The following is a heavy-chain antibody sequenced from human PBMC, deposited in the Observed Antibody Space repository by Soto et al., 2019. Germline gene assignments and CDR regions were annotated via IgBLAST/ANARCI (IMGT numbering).Heavy chain of an antibody. J-gene: IGHJ3*02. CDR3: GRTGPAFDI. CDR1: GGTFSSYA. V-gene: IGHV1-69*01. Sequence: QVQLVQSGAEVKKPGSSVKVSCKASGGTFSSYAISGVRQAPGQGLEWMGGTIPIFGTANYAQKFQGRVTITGDESTGTAYIELSSRISQDTAVYYCGRTGPAFDIWGQGRMVTVCS. CDR2: TIPIFGTA.